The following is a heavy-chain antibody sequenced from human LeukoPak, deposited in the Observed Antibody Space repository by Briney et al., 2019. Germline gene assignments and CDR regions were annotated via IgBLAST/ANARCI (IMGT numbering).Heavy chain of an antibody. V-gene: IGHV1-69*04. D-gene: IGHD3-10*01. CDR3: ARDSAWSGEPPNWFDP. CDR2: IIPILGIA. Sequence: SVKVSCKASGGTFTSYAISWVRQAPGQGLEWMGRIIPILGIANYAQKFRGRVTITADKSTSTAYMERSSLRSEDTAVYYCARDSAWSGEPPNWFDPWGQGTLVTVSS. J-gene: IGHJ5*02. CDR1: GGTFTSYA.